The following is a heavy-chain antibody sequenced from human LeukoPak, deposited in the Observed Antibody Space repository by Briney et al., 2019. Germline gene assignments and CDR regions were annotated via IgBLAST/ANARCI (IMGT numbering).Heavy chain of an antibody. Sequence: ASVKVSCKASGYTFTSYGFSWVRQAPGQGLEWMGWINAYNGNTNYAQKLQGRVTMTTGTSTSTAYMELRSLRFDDTAVYNCARRQGTTLSFDYWGQGTLVTVSS. J-gene: IGHJ4*02. CDR3: ARRQGTTLSFDY. CDR1: GYTFTSYG. CDR2: INAYNGNT. D-gene: IGHD1-1*01. V-gene: IGHV1-18*01.